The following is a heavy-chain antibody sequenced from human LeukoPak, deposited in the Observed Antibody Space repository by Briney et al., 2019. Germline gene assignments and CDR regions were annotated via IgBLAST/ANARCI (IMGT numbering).Heavy chain of an antibody. Sequence: GGSLRLSCAASGFTFRSYAMSWVRQAPGKGLEWVSDISGSGGSTYYADSVKGRFTISRDNSKNTLYLQMNSLRAEDTAVYYCAKDFGSGYYDNWFDPWGQGTLVTVSS. CDR1: GFTFRSYA. CDR3: AKDFGSGYYDNWFDP. D-gene: IGHD3-22*01. J-gene: IGHJ5*02. CDR2: ISGSGGST. V-gene: IGHV3-23*01.